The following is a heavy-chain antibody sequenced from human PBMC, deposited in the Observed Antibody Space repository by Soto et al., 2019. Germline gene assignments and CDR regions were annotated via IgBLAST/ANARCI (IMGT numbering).Heavy chain of an antibody. CDR1: GGSISSSSYY. J-gene: IGHJ4*02. CDR2: IYYSGST. V-gene: IGHV4-39*01. Sequence: PSETLSLTCTVSGGSISSSSYYWGWIRQPPGKGLEWIGSIYYSGSTYYNPSLKSRVTISVDTSKNQFSLKLSSVTAADTAVYYCARQIIADQDTLGLFSGPDYWGQGTLVTVSS. CDR3: ARQIIADQDTLGLFSGPDY. D-gene: IGHD6-13*01.